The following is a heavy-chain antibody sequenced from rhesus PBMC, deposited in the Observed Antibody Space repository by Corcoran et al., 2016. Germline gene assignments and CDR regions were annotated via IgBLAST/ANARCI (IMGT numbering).Heavy chain of an antibody. Sequence: QVQLQESGPGVVKPSETLSLTCAVSGGSISGYYLWSWIRQPPGKGLEWIGYIYGGSGSTSYNPCLKGRVIISIVTSKNQFSLKLSSGTAANTAVYYCAREGDCTGSGCYGTFDYWGQGVLVTVSS. CDR3: AREGDCTGSGCYGTFDY. D-gene: IGHD2-21*01. CDR2: IYGGSGST. V-gene: IGHV4S7*01. CDR1: GGSISGYYL. J-gene: IGHJ4*01.